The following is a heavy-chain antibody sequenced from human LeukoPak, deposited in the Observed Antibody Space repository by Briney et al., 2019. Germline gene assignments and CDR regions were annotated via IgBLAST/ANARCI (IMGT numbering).Heavy chain of an antibody. Sequence: INXVRXXTGQGHEGRGXMNPNSGNTGYAQKFQGRLTMTRNTSISTAYMELSSLRSEDTAVYYCARARRITGTITFYYMDVWGKGTTVTVSS. D-gene: IGHD1-7*01. CDR2: MNPNSGNT. J-gene: IGHJ6*03. V-gene: IGHV1-8*01. CDR3: ARARRITGTITFYYMDV.